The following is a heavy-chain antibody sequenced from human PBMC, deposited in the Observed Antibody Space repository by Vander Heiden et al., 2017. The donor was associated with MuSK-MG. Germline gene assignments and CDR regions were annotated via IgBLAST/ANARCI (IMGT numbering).Heavy chain of an antibody. CDR3: ARGYGMDV. J-gene: IGHJ6*02. CDR1: GRTFLSYA. D-gene: IGHD3-10*01. V-gene: IGHV1-69*04. Sequence: QAQLVQSGAEVKKPGSPVEVVCKASGRTFLSYAIRWVPQAPGQGLEWMGRIIPIRGIANYAQKFQGRVTITADKSTSTAYMELSSLRSEETAVYYCARGYGMDVWGQGTTVTVSS. CDR2: IIPIRGIA.